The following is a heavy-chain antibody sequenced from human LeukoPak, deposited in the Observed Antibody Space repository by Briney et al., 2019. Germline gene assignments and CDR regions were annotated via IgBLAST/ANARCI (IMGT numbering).Heavy chain of an antibody. CDR3: AKGHDSSGYYKPYYFDY. J-gene: IGHJ4*02. CDR2: ISGSGGST. CDR1: GFTFSSYA. V-gene: IGHV3-23*01. Sequence: GGSLRLSCAASGFTFSSYAMSWVRQAPGKGLEWVSAISGSGGSTYYADSVKGRFTISRDNSKNTLYLQMNSLRAEDTAVYYCAKGHDSSGYYKPYYFDYWGQGTLVTVSS. D-gene: IGHD3-22*01.